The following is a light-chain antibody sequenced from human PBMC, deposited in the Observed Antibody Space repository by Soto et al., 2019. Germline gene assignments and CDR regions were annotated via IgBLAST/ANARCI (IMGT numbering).Light chain of an antibody. CDR3: QQYNSYPYT. CDR1: QSISSW. Sequence: DIQMTQSPLTLSAFVGDRVTITCRASQSISSWLAWYQQKPGIAPKLLIYQASSLQSGVPSRFSGSGSGTEFTLTISSLQPDDFATYYCQQYNSYPYTFGQGTKLEIK. V-gene: IGKV1-5*03. CDR2: QAS. J-gene: IGKJ2*01.